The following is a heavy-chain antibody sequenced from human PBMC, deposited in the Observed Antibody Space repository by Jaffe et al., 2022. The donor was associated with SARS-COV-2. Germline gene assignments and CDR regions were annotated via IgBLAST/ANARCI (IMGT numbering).Heavy chain of an antibody. Sequence: EVQLVESGGGLVQPGGSLRLSCAASGFTFSSYAMSWVRQAPGKGLEWVSAISGSGGSTYYADSVKGRFTISRDNSKNTLYLQMNSLRAEDTAVYYCAKHLLYDVVVVAAMGYWGQGTLVTVSS. J-gene: IGHJ4*02. CDR3: AKHLLYDVVVVAAMGY. CDR1: GFTFSSYA. V-gene: IGHV3-23*04. CDR2: ISGSGGST. D-gene: IGHD2-15*01.